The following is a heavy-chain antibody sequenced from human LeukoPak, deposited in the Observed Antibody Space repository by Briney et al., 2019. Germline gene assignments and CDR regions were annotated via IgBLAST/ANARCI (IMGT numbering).Heavy chain of an antibody. Sequence: GGSLRLSCAASAFAFSSYGMHWVRQAPGKGLEWVAFIRHDGSDKYYADSVKGRFTISRDNSKNTLYVQMNSLRDEDTAVYYCARTLSSAWGELGYWGQGTLVTVSS. CDR2: IRHDGSDK. CDR3: ARTLSSAWGELGY. D-gene: IGHD6-19*01. J-gene: IGHJ4*02. V-gene: IGHV3-30*02. CDR1: AFAFSSYG.